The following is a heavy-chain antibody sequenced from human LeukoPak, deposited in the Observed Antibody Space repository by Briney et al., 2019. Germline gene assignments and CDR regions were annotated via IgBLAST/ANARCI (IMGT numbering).Heavy chain of an antibody. J-gene: IGHJ4*02. V-gene: IGHV3-74*01. CDR3: ARVPRGSGTYYFDS. CDR2: IKSDGSST. CDR1: GFTFSSYW. D-gene: IGHD3-10*01. Sequence: GGSLRLSCAASGFTFSSYWMHWVRQAPGKGLVWVSHIKSDGSSTSYADSVKGRFTISRDNAKNTLYLQMNSLRAEDTAVYYCARVPRGSGTYYFDSWGQGTQVTVSS.